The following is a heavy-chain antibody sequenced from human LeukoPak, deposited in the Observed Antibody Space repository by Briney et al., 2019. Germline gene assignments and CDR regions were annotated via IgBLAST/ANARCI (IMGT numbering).Heavy chain of an antibody. CDR1: GFTFSSYW. CDR3: ARDPWFPYGVARPVYYYYMDV. CDR2: IKQDGSEK. D-gene: IGHD6-6*01. V-gene: IGHV3-7*01. Sequence: PGGSLRLSCAASGFTFSSYWMSWVRQAPGKGLEWVANIKQDGSEKYYVDSVKGRFTISRDNAKNSLYLQMNSLRAEDTAVYYCARDPWFPYGVARPVYYYYMDVWGKGTTVTVSS. J-gene: IGHJ6*03.